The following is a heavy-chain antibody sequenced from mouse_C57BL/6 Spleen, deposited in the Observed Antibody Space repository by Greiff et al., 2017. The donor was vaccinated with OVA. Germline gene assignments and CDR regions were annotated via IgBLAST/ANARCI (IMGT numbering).Heavy chain of an antibody. CDR1: GFTFSSYA. V-gene: IGHV5-9-1*02. CDR3: TRVPYGTHWYFDV. D-gene: IGHD2-1*01. CDR2: ISSGGDYI. Sequence: EVKLVESGEGLVKPGGSLKLSCAASGFTFSSYAMSWVRQTPEKRLEWVAYISSGGDYIYYADTVKGRFTISRDNARNTLYLQMSSLKSEDTAMYYGTRVPYGTHWYFDVWGTGTTVTVSS. J-gene: IGHJ1*03.